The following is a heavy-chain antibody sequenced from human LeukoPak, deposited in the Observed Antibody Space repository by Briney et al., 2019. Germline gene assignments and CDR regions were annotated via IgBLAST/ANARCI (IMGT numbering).Heavy chain of an antibody. D-gene: IGHD3-9*01. V-gene: IGHV3-11*04. CDR1: GFTFSDYY. Sequence: GGSLRLSCAASGFTFSDYYMSWIRQAPGKGLEGVSYISSSGSTIYYADSVKGRFTISRDNAKNSLYLQMNSLSAEDTAVYYCGSDLKSGLVNHPLSVYWGQGTLVTVSS. CDR3: GSDLKSGLVNHPLSVY. J-gene: IGHJ4*02. CDR2: ISSSGSTI.